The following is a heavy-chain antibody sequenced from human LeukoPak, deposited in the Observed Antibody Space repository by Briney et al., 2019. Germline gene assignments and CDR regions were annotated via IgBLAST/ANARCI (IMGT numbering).Heavy chain of an antibody. CDR3: SRGWDACKLGDY. J-gene: IGHJ4*02. CDR2: IHPHGTM. V-gene: IGHV4-39*02. CDR1: DESIISSDYY. Sequence: PSETLSLTCSVSDESIISSDYYWGWFRQPPGKGLEWIGTIHPHGTMYYNPSPKSRVTISMDKSKNLFSLKLNSVTAADTAVYYCSRGWDACKLGDYWGQGSLVIVSS. D-gene: IGHD1-26*01.